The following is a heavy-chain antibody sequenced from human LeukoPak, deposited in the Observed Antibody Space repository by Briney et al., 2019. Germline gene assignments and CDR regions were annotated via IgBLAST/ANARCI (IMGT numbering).Heavy chain of an antibody. D-gene: IGHD3-10*01. J-gene: IGHJ6*03. V-gene: IGHV4-59*01. CDR1: GGSISSYY. CDR2: IYYSGST. Sequence: SETLSLTCTVSGGSISSYYWSWIRQPPGKGLEWIGYIYYSGSTKYNPSLKSRVTISVDTSKNQFSLKLSSVTAADTAVYYCARAAGMVRGVTTYYMDVWGKGTTVTVSS. CDR3: ARAAGMVRGVTTYYMDV.